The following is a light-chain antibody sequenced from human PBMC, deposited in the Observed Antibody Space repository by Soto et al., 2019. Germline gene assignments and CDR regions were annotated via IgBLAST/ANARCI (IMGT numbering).Light chain of an antibody. CDR1: SSNIGNND. CDR3: GTWDSSLSAGVV. V-gene: IGLV1-51*01. Sequence: QSVLTQPPSVSAAPGQTVTISCSGSSSNIGNNDVSWYQQLPGTAPQLIIYDNNKRPSGIPDRFSGSKSGTSATLGITGLQTGDEADYYCGTWDSSLSAGVVFGGGTKLTVL. CDR2: DNN. J-gene: IGLJ2*01.